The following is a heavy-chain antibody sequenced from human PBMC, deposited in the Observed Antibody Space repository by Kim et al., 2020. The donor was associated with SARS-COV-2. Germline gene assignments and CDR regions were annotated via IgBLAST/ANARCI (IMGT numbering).Heavy chain of an antibody. CDR1: GFIISDYD. D-gene: IGHD2-2*01. CDR2: IAAGGDT. CDR3: TRGGGAYFVSSHRFFEL. J-gene: IGHJ2*01. Sequence: GGSLRLSCAASGFIISDYDLHWVRQTTGRGLEWVSAIAAGGDTFYPGSVKGRFSISRENAKNSLFLQMTSLRAGDTAVYYCTRGGGAYFVSSHRFFELWG. V-gene: IGHV3-13*01.